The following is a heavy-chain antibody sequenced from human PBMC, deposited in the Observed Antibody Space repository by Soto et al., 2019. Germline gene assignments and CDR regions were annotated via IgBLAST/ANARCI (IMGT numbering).Heavy chain of an antibody. J-gene: IGHJ4*02. CDR2: IYYSGST. CDR1: GGSVSSGGYY. Sequence: QVQLQESGPGLVKPSQTLSLTCTVSGGSVSSGGYYWTWIRQHPGKGLEWTGFIYYSGSTYYNPARKGPVTISVDTSKNWFSLRLSSVTAADTAVYYCGTEPLAWGQATLVTVSS. CDR3: GTEPLA. V-gene: IGHV4-31*01. D-gene: IGHD3-3*02.